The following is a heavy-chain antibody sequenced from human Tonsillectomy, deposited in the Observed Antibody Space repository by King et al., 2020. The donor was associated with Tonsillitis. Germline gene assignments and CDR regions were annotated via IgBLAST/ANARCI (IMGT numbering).Heavy chain of an antibody. CDR1: GYTFTGYY. Sequence: QLVQSGAEVKKPGASVKVSCKASGYTFTGYYMHWVRQAPGQGLEWMGWINPNSGGTNYAQKFQGRVTMTRDTSISTAYMELSRLRSDDTAVYYCARGGIFGVVITTGPYYYYGMDVWGQGTTVTVSS. CDR2: INPNSGGT. D-gene: IGHD3-3*01. CDR3: ARGGIFGVVITTGPYYYYGMDV. V-gene: IGHV1-2*02. J-gene: IGHJ6*02.